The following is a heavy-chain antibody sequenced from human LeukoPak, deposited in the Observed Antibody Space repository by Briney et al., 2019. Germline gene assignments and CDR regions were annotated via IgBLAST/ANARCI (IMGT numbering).Heavy chain of an antibody. CDR3: ASAGSSSWTNWFDP. CDR2: ISSSSSYI. CDR1: GFTFSSYS. D-gene: IGHD6-13*01. V-gene: IGHV3-21*01. Sequence: PGGSLRLSCAASGFTFSSYSMNWVRQAPGKGLEWVSSISSSSSYIYYADSVKGRFTISRDNAKNSLYLQMNSLRAEDTAVYYCASAGSSSWTNWFDPWGQGTLVTVSS. J-gene: IGHJ5*02.